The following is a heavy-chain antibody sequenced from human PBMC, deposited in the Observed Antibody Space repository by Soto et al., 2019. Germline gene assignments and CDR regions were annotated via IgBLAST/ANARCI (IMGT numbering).Heavy chain of an antibody. Sequence: SVKVSCKASGGTFSSYTISWVRQAPGQGLEWMGRIIPILDIANYAQKFQGRVTITADKSTSTAYMELSSLRSEDTAVYYCARDRGSGTYYYGMDVWGQGTTVTVSS. CDR1: GGTFSSYT. CDR2: IIPILDIA. D-gene: IGHD3-10*01. CDR3: ARDRGSGTYYYGMDV. V-gene: IGHV1-69*04. J-gene: IGHJ6*02.